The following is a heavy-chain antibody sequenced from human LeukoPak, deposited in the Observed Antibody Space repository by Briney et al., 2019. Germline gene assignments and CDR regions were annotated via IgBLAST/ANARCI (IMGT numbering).Heavy chain of an antibody. V-gene: IGHV4-38-2*01. CDR3: ARNIVVVPTVTGAFDV. J-gene: IGHJ3*01. CDR1: GYSISSGYY. Sequence: SETLSLTCAVSGYSISSGYYWGWIRQPPGKGLEWIGSIYHSGSTYYNPSLKSRGTISVDTSKNQFSLKLSSVPAADTAMYYCARNIVVVPTVTGAFDVWGQGTMVTVSS. D-gene: IGHD2-2*01. CDR2: IYHSGST.